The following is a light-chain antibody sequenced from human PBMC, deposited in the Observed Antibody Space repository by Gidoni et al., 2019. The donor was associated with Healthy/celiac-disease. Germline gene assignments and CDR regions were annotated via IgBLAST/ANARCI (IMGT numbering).Light chain of an antibody. CDR2: WAS. V-gene: IGKV4-1*01. Sequence: DIVMTQSPDSMAVSLGERATINCKSSQSVLYSSNNKNYLAWYPQKPGQPPKLLIYWASTRESGVPDRFSGSGSGTDFPLTISSLQAEDVAVYYCQQYYSTPWTFGQGTKVEIK. CDR1: QSVLYSSNNKNY. CDR3: QQYYSTPWT. J-gene: IGKJ1*01.